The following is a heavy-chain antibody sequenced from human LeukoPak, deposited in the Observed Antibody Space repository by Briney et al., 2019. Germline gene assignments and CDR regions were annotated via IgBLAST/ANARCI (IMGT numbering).Heavy chain of an antibody. CDR1: GFTFTSFG. D-gene: IGHD3-22*01. CDR2: IWYDGSKT. V-gene: IGHV3-33*01. J-gene: IGHJ4*02. CDR3: ARVSSYDSSGHYYVLDY. Sequence: GRSLRLSCAASGFTFTSFGFYWVRQDPGKGLEWVALIWYDGSKTYYADSVKGRFTISRDNSKNTLYLQMNSLRAEDTAVYYCARVSSYDSSGHYYVLDYWGQGTLVTVSS.